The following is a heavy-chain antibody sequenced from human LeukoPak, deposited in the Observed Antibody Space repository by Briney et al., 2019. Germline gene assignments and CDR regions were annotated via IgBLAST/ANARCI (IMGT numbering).Heavy chain of an antibody. CDR2: IYTSGST. D-gene: IGHD2-2*01. J-gene: IGHJ5*02. CDR1: GGSISSYY. Sequence: PSETLSLTCTVSGGSISSYYWSWIRQPPGKGLEWIGYIYTSGSTNYNPSLKSRVTISVDTSKNQFSLKLSSVTAADPAVYYCASAVPAAAIWFDPWGQGTLVTVSS. V-gene: IGHV4-4*09. CDR3: ASAVPAAAIWFDP.